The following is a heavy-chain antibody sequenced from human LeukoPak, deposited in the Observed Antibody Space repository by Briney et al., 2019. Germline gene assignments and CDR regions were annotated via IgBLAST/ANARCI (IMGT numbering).Heavy chain of an antibody. CDR3: ARDLGSGWYLIGY. CDR2: INPNSGGT. CDR1: GYTFTGYY. D-gene: IGHD6-19*01. J-gene: IGHJ4*02. Sequence: ASVKVSCKASGYTFTGYYIHWVRQAPGQGLEWMGWINPNSGGTNYAQKFQGRVTMTRDTSISTAYMELSRLRSDDTAVYYCARDLGSGWYLIGYWGQGTLVTVSS. V-gene: IGHV1-2*02.